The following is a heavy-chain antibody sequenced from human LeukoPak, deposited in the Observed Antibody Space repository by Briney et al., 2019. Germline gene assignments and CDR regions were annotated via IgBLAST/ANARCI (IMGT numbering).Heavy chain of an antibody. CDR3: ASEGQTGTTTHDAFDI. CDR2: IYTSGGT. D-gene: IGHD1-1*01. V-gene: IGHV4-61*02. J-gene: IGHJ3*02. Sequence: SQSLSLTCTVSGGSISSGSYYWIWIRQPAGKGLEWIGRIYTSGGTNYNPSLKSRVTISVDTSKNQFSLKLRSVTAADTAVYYCASEGQTGTTTHDAFDIWGQGTMVTVSS. CDR1: GGSISSGSYY.